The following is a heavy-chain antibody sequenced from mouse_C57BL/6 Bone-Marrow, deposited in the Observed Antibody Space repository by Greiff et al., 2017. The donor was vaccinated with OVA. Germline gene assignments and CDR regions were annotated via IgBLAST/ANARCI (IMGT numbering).Heavy chain of an antibody. Sequence: QVQLQQPGAELVKPGASVKLSCKASGYTFTSYWMHWVKQRPGQGLEWIGMIHPNSGSTNYNEKFKSKATLTVDKSSSTAYMQLSSLTSEDSAVYYCAPLRRLYAMDYWGQGTSVTVSS. CDR3: APLRRLYAMDY. V-gene: IGHV1-64*01. D-gene: IGHD2-12*01. CDR2: IHPNSGST. J-gene: IGHJ4*01. CDR1: GYTFTSYW.